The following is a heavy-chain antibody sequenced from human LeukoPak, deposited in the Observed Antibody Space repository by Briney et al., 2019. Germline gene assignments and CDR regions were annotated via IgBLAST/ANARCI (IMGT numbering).Heavy chain of an antibody. CDR2: INPSSGGT. Sequence: GASVKVSCKASGYTFTGYYMHWVRQAPGQGLEWMGWINPSSGGTNYAQTFQGRVTMTRDTSIRTAYMELSRLRSDDTAVYYCARVAGFYGDYFDYWGQGTLVTVSS. V-gene: IGHV1-2*02. J-gene: IGHJ4*02. CDR3: ARVAGFYGDYFDY. D-gene: IGHD4-17*01. CDR1: GYTFTGYY.